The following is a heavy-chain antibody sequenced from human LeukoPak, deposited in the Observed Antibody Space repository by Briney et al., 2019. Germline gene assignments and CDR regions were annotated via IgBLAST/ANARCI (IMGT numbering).Heavy chain of an antibody. CDR1: GGSISSSSYY. CDR2: IYYSGST. D-gene: IGHD3-10*01. J-gene: IGHJ6*03. Sequence: SETLSLTCTVSGGSISSSSYYWGWIRQPPGTGLEWIGSIYYSGSTYYNPSLKSRVTISVDTSKNQFSLKLSSVTAADTAVYYCARHGRGYPHYYYGSGSYYNSGYYYMDVWGKGTTVTISS. V-gene: IGHV4-39*01. CDR3: ARHGRGYPHYYYGSGSYYNSGYYYMDV.